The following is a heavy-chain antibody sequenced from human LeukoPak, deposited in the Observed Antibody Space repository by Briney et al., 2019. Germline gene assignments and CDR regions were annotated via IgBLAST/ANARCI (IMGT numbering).Heavy chain of an antibody. Sequence: PSETLSLTCAVSGGSISSSNWWSWVRQPPGKGLEWIGEIYHSGSTNYNPSLKSRVTISVDTSKNQFSLKLSSVTAADTAVYYCAKESTHPYDILTGYHHNWFDPWGQGTLVTVSS. J-gene: IGHJ5*02. CDR1: GGSISSSNW. CDR3: AKESTHPYDILTGYHHNWFDP. D-gene: IGHD3-9*01. CDR2: IYHSGST. V-gene: IGHV4-4*02.